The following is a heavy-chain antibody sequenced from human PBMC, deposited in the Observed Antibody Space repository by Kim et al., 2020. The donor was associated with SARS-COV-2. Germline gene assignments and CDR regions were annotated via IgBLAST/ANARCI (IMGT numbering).Heavy chain of an antibody. Sequence: GGSLRLSCAASGFSFSTYAMSWVRQAPGKGLEWVSVVSNSGGSTYYADSVKGRFTISRDNSTKTLILQMNSLRAEDTAIYYCANGGLWFGALLNKYF. J-gene: IGHJ1*01. V-gene: IGHV3-23*01. D-gene: IGHD3-10*01. CDR3: ANGGLWFGALLNKYF. CDR2: VSNSGGST. CDR1: GFSFSTYA.